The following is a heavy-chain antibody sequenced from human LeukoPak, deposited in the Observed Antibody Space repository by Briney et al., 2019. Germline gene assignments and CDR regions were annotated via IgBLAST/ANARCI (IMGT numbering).Heavy chain of an antibody. CDR2: ISYSAPI. D-gene: IGHD2-2*01. V-gene: IGHV4-30-4*01. CDR1: VGCISRGDYY. CDR3: ARGMYCSSISCYGSYFDY. J-gene: IGHJ4*02. Sequence: SETPSLTCTLSVGCISRGDYYGNWIRHAPGEGLEWVGYISYSAPINYNPSLKSRVTIPVDTTKNPFSLKLSSVTAADMAVYYWARGMYCSSISCYGSYFDYWGQGTLVTVSS.